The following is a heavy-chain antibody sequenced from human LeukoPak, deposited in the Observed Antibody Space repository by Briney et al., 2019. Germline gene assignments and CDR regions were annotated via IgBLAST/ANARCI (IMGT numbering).Heavy chain of an antibody. J-gene: IGHJ4*02. D-gene: IGHD5-18*01. V-gene: IGHV4-39*01. CDR3: ARLRGYSYGYGDY. Sequence: SETLSLTCTVSGGSISSSSYYWGWIRQPPGKGLEWIGSIYYSGSAYYNPSLKSRVTISVDTSKKQFSLKLSSVTAADTAVYYCARLRGYSYGYGDYWGQGTLVTVSS. CDR1: GGSISSSSYY. CDR2: IYYSGSA.